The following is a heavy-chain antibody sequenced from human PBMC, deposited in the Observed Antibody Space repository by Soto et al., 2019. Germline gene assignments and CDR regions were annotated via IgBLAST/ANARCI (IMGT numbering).Heavy chain of an antibody. Sequence: PSETLSLSCAVYGGSFSGYYWSWIRQPPGKGLEWIGEINHSGSTNYNPSLKSRVTISVDTSKNQFSLKLSSVTAADTAVYYCARRSSGYSYGLERWFDPWGQGTLVTVS. CDR1: GGSFSGYY. CDR2: INHSGST. J-gene: IGHJ5*02. CDR3: ARRSSGYSYGLERWFDP. D-gene: IGHD5-18*01. V-gene: IGHV4-34*01.